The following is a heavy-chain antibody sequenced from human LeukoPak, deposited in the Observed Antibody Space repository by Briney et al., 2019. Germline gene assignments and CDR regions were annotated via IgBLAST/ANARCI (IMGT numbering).Heavy chain of an antibody. CDR3: ARDPVGATWAFDI. J-gene: IGHJ3*02. V-gene: IGHV6-1*01. D-gene: IGHD1-26*01. CDR2: TYYRSTWYN. Sequence: SQTLSLTCAIFGDSVSSNSAGWSWVRQSPSRGLEWLGRTYYRSTWYNDDAPSVKGRLTINPDTAKNQFSLQLNSVTPEDTAVYYCARDPVGATWAFDIWGQGTMVTVSS. CDR1: GDSVSSNSAG.